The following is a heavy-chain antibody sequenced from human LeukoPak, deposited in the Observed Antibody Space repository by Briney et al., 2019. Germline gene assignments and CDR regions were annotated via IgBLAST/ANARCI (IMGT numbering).Heavy chain of an antibody. CDR1: GFTFSSYS. J-gene: IGHJ4*02. CDR2: ISSSSSTI. D-gene: IGHD3-22*01. CDR3: ARDFPLLYYYDSSGYLDY. Sequence: PGGSLRLSCAASGFTFSSYSMNWVRQSPGKGLAWVSYISSSSSTIYYADSVKGRFTISRDNAKNSLYLQMNSLRAEDTAVYYCARDFPLLYYYDSSGYLDYWGQGTLVTVSS. V-gene: IGHV3-48*04.